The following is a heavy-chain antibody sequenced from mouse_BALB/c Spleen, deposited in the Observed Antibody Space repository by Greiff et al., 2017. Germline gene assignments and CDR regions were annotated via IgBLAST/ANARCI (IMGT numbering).Heavy chain of an antibody. V-gene: IGHV1S81*02. CDR1: GYTFTSYW. Sequence: QVHVKQPGAELVKPGASVKLSCKASGYTFTSYWMHWVKQRPGQGLEWIGEINPSNGRTNYNEKFKSKATLTVDKSSSTAYMQLSSLTSEDSAVYYCARNGNYVYAMDYWGQGTSVTVSS. D-gene: IGHD2-1*01. CDR3: ARNGNYVYAMDY. J-gene: IGHJ4*01. CDR2: INPSNGRT.